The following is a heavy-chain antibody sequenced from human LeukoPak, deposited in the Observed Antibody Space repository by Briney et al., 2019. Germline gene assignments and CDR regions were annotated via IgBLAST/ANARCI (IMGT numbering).Heavy chain of an antibody. CDR3: AKGPYYDFWTPGDY. D-gene: IGHD3-3*01. CDR2: ISGSGGST. J-gene: IGHJ4*02. CDR1: GFTFSSYA. V-gene: IGHV3-23*01. Sequence: GGSLRLSCAASGFTFSSYAMSWVRQAPGKGLEWVSAISGSGGSTYYADSVKGQFTISRDNSKNTLYLQMNSLRAEDTAVYYCAKGPYYDFWTPGDYWGQGTLVTVSS.